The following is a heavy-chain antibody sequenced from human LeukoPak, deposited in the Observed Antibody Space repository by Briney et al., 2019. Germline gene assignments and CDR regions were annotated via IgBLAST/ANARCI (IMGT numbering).Heavy chain of an antibody. D-gene: IGHD3-3*01. CDR2: IYYSGST. CDR1: GGSISSGGYY. J-gene: IGHJ3*02. Sequence: SETLSLTCTVSGGSISSGGYYWSWIRQHPGKGLEWIGYIYYSGSTYYNPSLKSRVTISVDTSKNQFSLKLSSVTAADTAVYYCASHTIFGVVRAFDIWGQGTMVPSLQ. CDR3: ASHTIFGVVRAFDI. V-gene: IGHV4-31*03.